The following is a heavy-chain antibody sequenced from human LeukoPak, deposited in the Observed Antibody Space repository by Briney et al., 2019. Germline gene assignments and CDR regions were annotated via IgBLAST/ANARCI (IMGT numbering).Heavy chain of an antibody. D-gene: IGHD6-19*01. V-gene: IGHV4-4*02. CDR3: ARGGTTVAGTFWFDP. Sequence: PSETLSLTCAVSGGSISSSNWWSWVRQPPGKGLEWIGEVYHTGSSNYNPSLKSRVTISVDKSKSRFSLKLSSVTAADTAVYYCARGGTTVAGTFWFDPWGQGTLVTVSS. CDR2: VYHTGSS. J-gene: IGHJ5*02. CDR1: GGSISSSNW.